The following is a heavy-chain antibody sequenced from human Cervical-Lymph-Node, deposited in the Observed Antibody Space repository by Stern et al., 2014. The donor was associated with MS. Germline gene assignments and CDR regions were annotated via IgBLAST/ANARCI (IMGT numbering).Heavy chain of an antibody. CDR2: IYSSGGP. J-gene: IGHJ4*02. CDR3: ARETGGYTYGDTDFFDY. V-gene: IGHV4-61*02. D-gene: IGHD5-18*01. CDR1: GGSISSGSFY. Sequence: QVQLQESGPGLVKPSQTLSLTCIVSGGSISSGSFYWNWIRQPAGKGLEWIGRIYSSGGPNYNPFLKSRVTISGDTSKHQFSLQLISMTAADTAVYYCARETGGYTYGDTDFFDYWGQGALVTVSS.